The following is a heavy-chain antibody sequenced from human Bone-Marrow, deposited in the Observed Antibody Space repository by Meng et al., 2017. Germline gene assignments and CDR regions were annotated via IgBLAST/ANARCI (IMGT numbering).Heavy chain of an antibody. CDR1: GYSTSSGYY. J-gene: IGHJ6*02. Sequence: SETLSLTCAVSGYSTSSGYYWGWIRQPPGKGLEWIGSIYHSGSTYYNPSLKSRVTISVDTSKNQFSLKLSSVTAADTAVYYCARGRYSSSWYVGYYYYYYGMDVWGQGTTVTVSS. V-gene: IGHV4-38-2*01. CDR2: IYHSGST. CDR3: ARGRYSSSWYVGYYYYYYGMDV. D-gene: IGHD6-13*01.